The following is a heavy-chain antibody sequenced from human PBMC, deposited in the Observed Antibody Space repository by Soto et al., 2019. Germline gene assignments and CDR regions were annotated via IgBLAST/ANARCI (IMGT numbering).Heavy chain of an antibody. V-gene: IGHV4-31*03. Sequence: LSLTCTVSVGSISSGGYYWSWIRQHPGKGLEWIGYIYYSGSTYYNPSLKSRVTISVDTSKNQFSLKLSSVTAADTAVYYCAREAGYCSSTSCYTPNGMDVWGQGTTVTVSS. CDR2: IYYSGST. CDR3: AREAGYCSSTSCYTPNGMDV. D-gene: IGHD2-2*02. CDR1: VGSISSGGYY. J-gene: IGHJ6*02.